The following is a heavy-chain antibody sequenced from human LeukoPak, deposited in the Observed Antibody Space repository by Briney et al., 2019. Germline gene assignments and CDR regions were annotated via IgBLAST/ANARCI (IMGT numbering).Heavy chain of an antibody. D-gene: IGHD6-13*01. CDR3: ARVQQQLVRSAFDI. CDR2: INPNSGGT. Sequence: ASVKVSCXASGYTFTGYYMHWVRQAPGQGLEWMGWINPNSGGTNYAQKFQGRVTMTRDTSISTAYMELSRLRSDDTAVYYCARVQQQLVRSAFDIWGQGTMVTVSS. J-gene: IGHJ3*02. V-gene: IGHV1-2*02. CDR1: GYTFTGYY.